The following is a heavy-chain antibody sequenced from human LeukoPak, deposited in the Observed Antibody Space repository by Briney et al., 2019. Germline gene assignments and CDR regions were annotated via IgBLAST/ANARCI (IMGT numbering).Heavy chain of an antibody. J-gene: IGHJ3*02. V-gene: IGHV1-18*01. CDR3: ARVYSGNYYRAFDI. CDR2: ISAYNDNT. D-gene: IGHD1-26*01. Sequence: ASVKVSCKASGYTFASYGISWVRQAPGQGLEWMGWISAYNDNTNYAQKLQGRVTMTTDTSTSTAYMELRSLRSDDTAVYYCARVYSGNYYRAFDIWGQGTMVIVSS. CDR1: GYTFASYG.